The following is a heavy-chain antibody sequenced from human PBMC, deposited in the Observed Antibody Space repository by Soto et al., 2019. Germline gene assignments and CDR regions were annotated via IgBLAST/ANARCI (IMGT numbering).Heavy chain of an antibody. V-gene: IGHV4-31*03. Sequence: PSETLSLTCTVSGGSISSGVYYWSWIRQHPGKGLEWIGYIYYSGSTYYNPSLKSRVTISVDTSKNQFSLKLSSVTAADTAVYYCARAYRDTVTTYYYYMDVWGKGTTVTVSS. CDR1: GGSISSGVYY. J-gene: IGHJ6*03. CDR3: ARAYRDTVTTYYYYMDV. D-gene: IGHD4-4*01. CDR2: IYYSGST.